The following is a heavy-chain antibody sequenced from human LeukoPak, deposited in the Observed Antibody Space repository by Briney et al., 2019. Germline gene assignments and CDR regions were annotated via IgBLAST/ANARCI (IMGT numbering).Heavy chain of an antibody. D-gene: IGHD3-10*01. CDR3: ARGEAYYYGSGSYYTTPEYFQH. CDR1: GGSISSGGYS. Sequence: SETLSLTCAVSGGSISSGGYSWSWIRQPPGKGLEWIGYIYHSGSTYYNPSLKSRVTISVDRSKNQFSLKLSSVTAADTAVYYCARGEAYYYGSGSYYTTPEYFQHWGQGTLVTVSS. J-gene: IGHJ1*01. V-gene: IGHV4-30-2*01. CDR2: IYHSGST.